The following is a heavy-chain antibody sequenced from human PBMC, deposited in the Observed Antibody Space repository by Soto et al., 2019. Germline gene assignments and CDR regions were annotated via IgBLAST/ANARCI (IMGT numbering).Heavy chain of an antibody. Sequence: SVKVSCKASGGTFSSYAISWVRQAPGQGLEWMGGIIPIFGTANYAQKFQGRVTITADESTSTAYMELSSLRSEDTAVYYCARSPGYSSRWYDAFAIWGQGTMVTVSS. CDR3: ARSPGYSSRWYDAFAI. CDR1: GGTFSSYA. V-gene: IGHV1-69*13. J-gene: IGHJ3*02. CDR2: IIPIFGTA. D-gene: IGHD6-13*01.